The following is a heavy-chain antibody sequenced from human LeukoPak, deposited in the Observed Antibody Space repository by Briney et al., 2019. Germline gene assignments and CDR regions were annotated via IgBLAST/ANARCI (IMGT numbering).Heavy chain of an antibody. CDR3: ARSYSGYDLLFDY. CDR2: INPNSGGT. J-gene: IGHJ4*02. CDR1: GYTFTGYY. V-gene: IGHV1-2*04. Sequence: GASVKVSCKASGYTFTGYYMHWVRQAPAQGLEWMGWINPNSGGTNYAQKLQGWVTMTRDTSISTAYMELSRLRSDDTAVYYCARSYSGYDLLFDYWGQGTLVTVSS. D-gene: IGHD5-12*01.